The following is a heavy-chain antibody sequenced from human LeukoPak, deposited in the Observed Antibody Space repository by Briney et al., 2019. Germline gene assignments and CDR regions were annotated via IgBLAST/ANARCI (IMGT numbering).Heavy chain of an antibody. CDR3: ARCKGGWSDHFYGMDV. J-gene: IGHJ6*02. V-gene: IGHV3-53*01. D-gene: IGHD6-19*01. CDR1: GFTFDDYA. Sequence: GGSLRLSCAASGFTFDDYAMHWVRQAPGKGLEWVSVIYSDGTTKYADSAKGRFTISRDNSKSMVYLQMDRLRAEDTAVYYCARCKGGWSDHFYGMDVWGQGTTVTVSS. CDR2: IYSDGTT.